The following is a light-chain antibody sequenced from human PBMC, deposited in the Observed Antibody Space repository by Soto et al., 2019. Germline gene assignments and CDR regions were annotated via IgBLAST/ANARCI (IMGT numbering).Light chain of an antibody. J-gene: IGKJ2*01. CDR1: QSVRSSY. V-gene: IGKV3-20*01. CDR2: GAS. CDR3: QQYGSSPYT. Sequence: EIVLTQSPGTLSLSPGERATLSCRASQSVRSSYLAWYQQKPGQAPRLLIYGASSRATGIANRFSGSGSGTDFTLNISRLEPEDFAVYYCQQYGSSPYTFGQGTKLEIK.